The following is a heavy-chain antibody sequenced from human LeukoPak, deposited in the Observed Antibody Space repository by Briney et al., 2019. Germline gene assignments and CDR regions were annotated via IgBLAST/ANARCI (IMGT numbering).Heavy chain of an antibody. J-gene: IGHJ1*01. V-gene: IGHV1-2*02. CDR3: AREDLYTCPLDF. CDR1: GYTFTDYY. D-gene: IGHD2/OR15-2a*01. CDR2: INPNSGDT. Sequence: GASVKVSCRASGYTFTDYYLHWVRQAPGQGLEWMGWINPNSGDTNFAQKFQGRVTMTRDTSINTVYMELSRLRSDDTAVYYCAREDLYTCPLDFWGQGTLVTVSS.